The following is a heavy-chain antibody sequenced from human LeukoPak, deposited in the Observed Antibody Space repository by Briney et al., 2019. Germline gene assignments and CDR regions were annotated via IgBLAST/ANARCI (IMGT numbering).Heavy chain of an antibody. J-gene: IGHJ3*02. CDR1: GGSISSYY. CDR2: IYTSGST. V-gene: IGHV4-4*07. D-gene: IGHD3-10*01. Sequence: PSETLSLTCTVSGGSISSYYWSWIRQPAGKGLEWIGRIYTSGSTNYNPSLKSRVTMSVDTSKNQFSLKLSSVTAADTAVYYCARAKGPARGSRDAFDIWGQGTMVTVSS. CDR3: ARAKGPARGSRDAFDI.